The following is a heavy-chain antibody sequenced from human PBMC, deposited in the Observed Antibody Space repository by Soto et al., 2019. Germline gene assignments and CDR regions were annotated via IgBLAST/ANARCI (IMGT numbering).Heavy chain of an antibody. D-gene: IGHD3-10*01. CDR1: GGSISSSNW. CDR3: ARVWGGAFDI. Sequence: PSETLSLTCAVSGGSISSSNWWSWVRQPPGKGLEWIGEIYHSGNTNYNPSLKSRVTMAVDKSRNQFSLKLSSVTAADTAVYYCARVWGGAFDIWGQGTMVTVSS. J-gene: IGHJ3*02. CDR2: IYHSGNT. V-gene: IGHV4-4*02.